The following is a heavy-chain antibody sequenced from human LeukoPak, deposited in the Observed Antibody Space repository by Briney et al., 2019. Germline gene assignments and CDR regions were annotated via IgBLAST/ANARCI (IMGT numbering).Heavy chain of an antibody. Sequence: ASVKVSCKASAYTVTGYYMHWVRQAPGQGLEWMGWINPNSGGTNYALKFQGRVTMTRDTSISTAYMELSSLRSDDTAVYYCARSPIGTALDGCDFWGQGTMVTVSS. V-gene: IGHV1-2*02. CDR2: INPNSGGT. D-gene: IGHD1-26*01. CDR3: ARSPIGTALDGCDF. CDR1: AYTVTGYY. J-gene: IGHJ3*01.